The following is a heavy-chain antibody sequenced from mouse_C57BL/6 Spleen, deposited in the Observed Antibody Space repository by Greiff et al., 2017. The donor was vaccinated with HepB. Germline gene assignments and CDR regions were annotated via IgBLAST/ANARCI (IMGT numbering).Heavy chain of an antibody. CDR1: GFTFSDYY. CDR2: INYDGSST. V-gene: IGHV5-16*01. D-gene: IGHD1-3*01. Sequence: EVKVVESEGGLVQPGSSMKLSCTASGFTFSDYYMAWVRQVPEKGLEWVANINYDGSSTYYLDSLKSRFIISRDNAKNILYLQMSSLKSEDTATYYCARDHNYDAMDYWGQGTSVTVSS. J-gene: IGHJ4*01. CDR3: ARDHNYDAMDY.